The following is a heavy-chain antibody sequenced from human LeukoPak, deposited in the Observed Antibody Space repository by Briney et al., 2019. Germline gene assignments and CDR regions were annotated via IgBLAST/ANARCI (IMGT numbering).Heavy chain of an antibody. J-gene: IGHJ4*02. CDR1: GGSISSGDYY. CDR3: AKDGAYAV. V-gene: IGHV4-61*08. CDR2: IYYSGGT. Sequence: SETLSLTCTVSGGSISSGDYYWSWIRQPPGKGLEWIGYIYYSGGTNYNPSLKSRVTISVDTSKNQFSLKLSSVTAADTAVYYCAKDGAYAVWGQGTLVTVSS. D-gene: IGHD3-16*01.